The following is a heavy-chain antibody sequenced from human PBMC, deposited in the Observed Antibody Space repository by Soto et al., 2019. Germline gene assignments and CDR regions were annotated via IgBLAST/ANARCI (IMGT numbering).Heavy chain of an antibody. CDR2: IYHSGST. CDR3: ARVRGGGFGELPYYYYGMDV. J-gene: IGHJ6*02. D-gene: IGHD3-10*01. Sequence: PSETLSLTCAVSGGSISSSNWWSWVRQPPGKGLEWIGEIYHSGSTNYNPSLKSRVTISVDKSKNQFSLKLSSVTAADTAVYYCARVRGGGFGELPYYYYGMDVWGQGTTVTVSS. V-gene: IGHV4-4*02. CDR1: GGSISSSNW.